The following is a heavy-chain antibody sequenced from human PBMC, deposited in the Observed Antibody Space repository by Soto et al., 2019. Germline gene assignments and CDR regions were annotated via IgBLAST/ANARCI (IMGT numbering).Heavy chain of an antibody. J-gene: IGHJ6*02. CDR2: IIPVFGTP. V-gene: IGHV1-69*12. D-gene: IGHD4-17*01. CDR3: ARGDATKLVVTTYCAMDV. CDR1: GGSLSNYG. Sequence: QVQLVQSGAEVKKPGSSVKVSCKASGGSLSNYGISWVRQAPGQGLEWMGAIIPVFGTPNYAQKFQDRVTITADESTTTVYMEVRSLTSEDTAVYYCARGDATKLVVTTYCAMDVWGQGTTVTVSS.